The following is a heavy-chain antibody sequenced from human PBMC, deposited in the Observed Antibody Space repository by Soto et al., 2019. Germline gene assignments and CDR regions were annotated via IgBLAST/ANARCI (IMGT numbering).Heavy chain of an antibody. D-gene: IGHD3-10*01. CDR2: IWYDGSNK. V-gene: IGHV3-33*01. Sequence: GGSLRLSCAASGFTFSSYGMHWVRQAPGKGLEWVAVIWYDGSNKYYADTVKGRFTISRDNSKNTLYLQMKSLRAEDTAVYYCARDPDLHYGSAPGMDVWGQGTTVTVSS. J-gene: IGHJ6*02. CDR1: GFTFSSYG. CDR3: ARDPDLHYGSAPGMDV.